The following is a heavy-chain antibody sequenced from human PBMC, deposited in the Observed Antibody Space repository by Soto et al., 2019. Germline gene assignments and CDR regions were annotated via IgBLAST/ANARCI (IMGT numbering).Heavy chain of an antibody. D-gene: IGHD6-13*01. CDR3: AGAIAASGRVDP. CDR1: GYTFTSYD. CDR2: MNPNSGNT. V-gene: IGHV1-8*01. Sequence: QVQLVQSGAEVKKPGASVKVSCKASGYTFTSYDINWVRQATGPGLEWMGWMNPNSGNTGYAQKFQGRVTMTRNTSISTAYRALSSLRSEDTAVYYGAGAIAASGRVDPWGQGTLVIVSS. J-gene: IGHJ5*02.